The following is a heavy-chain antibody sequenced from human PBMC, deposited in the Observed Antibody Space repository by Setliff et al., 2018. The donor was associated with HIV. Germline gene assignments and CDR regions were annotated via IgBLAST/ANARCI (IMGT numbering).Heavy chain of an antibody. Sequence: PGGSLRLSCAASGFTFSGSAIHWVRQASGKGLEWVGRIKTKPNSYATALGASVMGRFAISRDDSKNTAYLLMNSLKTEDTAVYYCTASGDADCGTSACTNWLDPWGQGTLVTVSS. J-gene: IGHJ5*02. CDR2: IKTKPNSYAT. D-gene: IGHD2-21*01. V-gene: IGHV3-73*01. CDR1: GFTFSGSA. CDR3: TASGDADCGTSACTNWLDP.